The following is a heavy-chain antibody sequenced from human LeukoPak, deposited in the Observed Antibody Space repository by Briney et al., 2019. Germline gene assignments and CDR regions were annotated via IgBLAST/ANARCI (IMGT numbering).Heavy chain of an antibody. CDR2: VSGTGSST. CDR1: GFTFGSYA. CDR3: AKNTNYASSGYYYYFDY. J-gene: IGHJ4*02. V-gene: IGHV3-23*01. D-gene: IGHD3-22*01. Sequence: GGSLRLSCAASGFTFGSYAMSWVRQAPGEGLEWVSGVSGTGSSTYYADSVKGRFTISRDNSKNTLYLQMNSLRAEDTAVYYCAKNTNYASSGYYYYFDYWGQGTLVTVSS.